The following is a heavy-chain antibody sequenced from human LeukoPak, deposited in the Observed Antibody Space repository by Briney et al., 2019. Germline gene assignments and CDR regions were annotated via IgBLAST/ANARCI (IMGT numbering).Heavy chain of an antibody. Sequence: PGGSLRLSCAASGSTFSSYAMSWVRQAPGKGLEWVSAISGSGGSTYYADSVKGRFTISRDNSKNTLYLQMNSLRAEDTAVYYCAKEPMIVGRLPYFDYWGQGTLVTVSS. CDR2: ISGSGGST. V-gene: IGHV3-23*01. CDR3: AKEPMIVGRLPYFDY. J-gene: IGHJ4*02. CDR1: GSTFSSYA. D-gene: IGHD3-22*01.